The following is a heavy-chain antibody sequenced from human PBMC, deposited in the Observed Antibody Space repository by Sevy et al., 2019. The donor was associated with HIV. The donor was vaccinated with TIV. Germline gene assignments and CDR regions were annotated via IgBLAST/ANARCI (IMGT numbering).Heavy chain of an antibody. D-gene: IGHD1-20*01. Sequence: SQTLSLTCVISGDSVSSNSAAWNWIRQSPSRGLEWLGRTYYRSKWYNDYAVSVKSRITINPDTSKNQVSLQLNSVPPEDTAIYYCARDGLTYGGMDVWGQGTTVTVSS. CDR1: GDSVSSNSAA. CDR2: TYYRSKWYN. J-gene: IGHJ6*02. CDR3: ARDGLTYGGMDV. V-gene: IGHV6-1*01.